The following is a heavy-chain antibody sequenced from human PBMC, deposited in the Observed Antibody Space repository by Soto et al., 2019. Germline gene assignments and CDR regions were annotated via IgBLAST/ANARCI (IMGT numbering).Heavy chain of an antibody. CDR1: GYTFTSYG. CDR2: ISAYNGNT. Sequence: ASVKVSCKASGYTFTSYGISWVRQAPGQGLEWMGWISAYNGNTNYAQKLQGRVTMTTDTSTSTAYMELRSLRSDDTAVYHCARPGGPYYYDSSGYYSLVYWGQGTLVTVSS. D-gene: IGHD3-22*01. V-gene: IGHV1-18*01. CDR3: ARPGGPYYYDSSGYYSLVY. J-gene: IGHJ4*02.